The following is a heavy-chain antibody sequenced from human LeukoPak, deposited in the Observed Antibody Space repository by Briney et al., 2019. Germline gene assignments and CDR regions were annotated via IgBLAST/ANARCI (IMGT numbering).Heavy chain of an antibody. CDR2: IYYSGST. J-gene: IGHJ4*02. CDR3: ARIAATSFDY. Sequence: SETLSLTCAVYGGSFSGYYWSWIRQPPGKGLEWIGYIYYSGSTNYNPSLKSRVTISVDTSKNQFSLKLSSVTAADTAVYYCARIAATSFDYWGQGTLVTVSS. CDR1: GGSFSGYY. V-gene: IGHV4-59*01. D-gene: IGHD6-13*01.